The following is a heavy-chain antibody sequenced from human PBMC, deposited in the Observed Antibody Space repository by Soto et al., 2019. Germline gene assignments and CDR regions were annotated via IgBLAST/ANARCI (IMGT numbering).Heavy chain of an antibody. CDR2: IYGGGNGP. CDR3: AKMEGMDPWAYSFDY. J-gene: IGHJ4*02. Sequence: EVQVLESRGGLVQPGGSLRLSCAATGFTFSDFAMSWVRQAPGKGLEWVSRIYGGGNGPHYADSVKGRVTISRDNSKNTWYLQMNSLRAEDTAVYYCAKMEGMDPWAYSFDYWGQGTLVTVSS. CDR1: GFTFSDFA. V-gene: IGHV3-23*01. D-gene: IGHD2-2*03.